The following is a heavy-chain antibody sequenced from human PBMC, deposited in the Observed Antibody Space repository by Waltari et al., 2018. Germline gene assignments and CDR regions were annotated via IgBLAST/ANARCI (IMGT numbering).Heavy chain of an antibody. CDR1: GFNFNTFG. D-gene: IGHD6-25*01. CDR3: AKGAANPDY. V-gene: IGHV3-23*01. Sequence: EVQLLESGGGLVQPGGSLILSCAASGFNFNTFGMSWVRQAPGKGLEWVSSIGNSGGTYYADSVKGRFTISRDNSKNTLYVQMNSLRAEDTAIYYCAKGAANPDYWGPGTLVTVSS. J-gene: IGHJ4*01. CDR2: IGNSGGT.